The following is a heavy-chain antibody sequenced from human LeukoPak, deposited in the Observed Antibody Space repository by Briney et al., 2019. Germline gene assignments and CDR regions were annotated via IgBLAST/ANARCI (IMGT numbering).Heavy chain of an antibody. CDR2: INHSGST. CDR3: ARRNSNYVDNWFDP. CDR1: GGSFSGYY. J-gene: IGHJ5*02. D-gene: IGHD4-11*01. V-gene: IGHV4-34*01. Sequence: SETLSLTCAVYGGSFSGYYWSWIRQPPGKGLEWIGEINHSGSTNYNPSLKSRVTISVDTSKNQFSLKLSSVTAADTAVYYCARRNSNYVDNWFDPWSQGTLVTVSS.